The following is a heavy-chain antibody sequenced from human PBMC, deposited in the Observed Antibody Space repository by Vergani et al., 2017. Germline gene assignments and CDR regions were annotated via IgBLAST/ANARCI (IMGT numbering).Heavy chain of an antibody. D-gene: IGHD5-24*01. J-gene: IGHJ4*02. CDR3: ARDRRDGYNDY. Sequence: QVQLQESGPGLVKPSETLSLTCTVSGGSVSSGSYYWSWIRQPAGKGLEWIGYIYYSGSTNYNPSLKSRVTISVDTSKNQFSLKLSSVTAAATAVYYCARDRRDGYNDYWGQGTLVTVSS. V-gene: IGHV4-61*10. CDR1: GGSVSSGSYY. CDR2: IYYSGST.